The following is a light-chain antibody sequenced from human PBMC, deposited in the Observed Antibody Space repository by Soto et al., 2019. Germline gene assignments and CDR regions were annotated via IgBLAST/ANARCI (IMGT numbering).Light chain of an antibody. J-gene: IGKJ1*01. CDR1: RAISSW. CDR3: QHYNSYSEA. CDR2: KAS. Sequence: DIQMTQSPSTLSASVGDRVTITCLASRAISSWLAWYKQKPGKAPKLLIYKASTLKSGVPSRFSGSGSGTAFTLTISSLQPDDFATYYCQHYNSYSEAFGQGTKVDIK. V-gene: IGKV1-5*03.